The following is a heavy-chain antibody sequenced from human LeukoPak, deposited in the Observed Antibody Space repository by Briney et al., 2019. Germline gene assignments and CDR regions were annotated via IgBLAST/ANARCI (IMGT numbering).Heavy chain of an antibody. CDR3: ARDKQVGATHFDY. CDR1: GGSFSGYY. V-gene: IGHV4-34*01. J-gene: IGHJ4*02. D-gene: IGHD1-26*01. Sequence: PSETLSLTCAVYGGSFSGYYWSWIRQPPGKGLEWIGEINHSGSTNYNPSLKSRVTISVDTSKNQFSLKLSSVTAADTAVYYCARDKQVGATHFDYWGQGTLVTVSS. CDR2: INHSGST.